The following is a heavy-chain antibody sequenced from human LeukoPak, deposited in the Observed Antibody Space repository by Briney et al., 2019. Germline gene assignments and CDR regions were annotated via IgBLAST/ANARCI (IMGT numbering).Heavy chain of an antibody. J-gene: IGHJ5*02. V-gene: IGHV4-34*01. CDR2: INHSGST. Sequence: SETLSLTCAVYGGSFSGYYWSWIRQPPGKGLEWIGEINHSGSTNYNPSLKSRVTISVDTSKNQFSLKLSSVTAADTAEYYCASTAYLGYCSGAGCSNWFDPWGQGTLVTVSS. CDR1: GGSFSGYY. CDR3: ASTAYLGYCSGAGCSNWFDP. D-gene: IGHD2-15*01.